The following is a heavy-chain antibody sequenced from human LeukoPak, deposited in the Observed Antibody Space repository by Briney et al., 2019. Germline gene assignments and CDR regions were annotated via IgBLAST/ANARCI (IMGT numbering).Heavy chain of an antibody. CDR3: ARVLYYGSGSSPKYYYYMDV. J-gene: IGHJ6*03. D-gene: IGHD3-10*01. V-gene: IGHV3-23*01. CDR2: ISGSGGSI. Sequence: GGSLRLSCAAFGFTFSNYGMSWVRQAPGKGLEWVSGISGSGGSIYYADPVKGRFTISRDNSKNTLYLQMNSLRAEDTAVYYCARVLYYGSGSSPKYYYYMDVWGKGTTVTVSS. CDR1: GFTFSNYG.